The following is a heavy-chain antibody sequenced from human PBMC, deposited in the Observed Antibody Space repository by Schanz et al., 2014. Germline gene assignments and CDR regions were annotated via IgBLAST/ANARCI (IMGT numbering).Heavy chain of an antibody. D-gene: IGHD3-22*01. CDR2: INTHTGNP. V-gene: IGHV7-4-1*02. J-gene: IGHJ4*02. Sequence: QVQLVQSGSELKKPGASVKVSCKASGYTFTSYSMNWVRQAPGQGLEWMGWINTHTGNPTYAQGFTGRFVFSLDTSXXXAYLQISSLKADXXXXXYCAREDYLDSSGYSXXYWGQGTLVTVSS. CDR3: AREDYLDSSGYSXXY. CDR1: GYTFTSYS.